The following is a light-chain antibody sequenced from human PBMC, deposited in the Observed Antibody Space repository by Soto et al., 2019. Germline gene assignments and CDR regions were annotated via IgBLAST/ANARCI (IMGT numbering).Light chain of an antibody. J-gene: IGLJ1*01. V-gene: IGLV2-11*01. CDR2: DVS. CDR1: SSDVGGYNY. CDR3: CSYAGSYTFYV. Sequence: QSVLTQPRSVSGSPGQSVTISCTGTSSDVGGYNYVSWYQQYPGTAPKLMIYDVSMRPSGVPDRFSGSKSGNTASLTISGLQAVDEADYYCCSYAGSYTFYVFGTGTKVTVL.